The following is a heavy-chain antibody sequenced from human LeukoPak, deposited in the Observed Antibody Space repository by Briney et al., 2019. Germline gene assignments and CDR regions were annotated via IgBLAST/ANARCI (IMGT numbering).Heavy chain of an antibody. CDR3: ARIPPTYGFIWYFDL. CDR1: GFSLNNARMG. V-gene: IGHV2-26*01. J-gene: IGHJ2*01. CDR2: IFSNDEK. D-gene: IGHD4-17*01. Sequence: SGPVLVKPTETLTLTCTVSGFSLNNARMGVSWIRQPPGKALEWLAHIFSNDEKSYSTSLKSRLILSKDTSKSQVVLTMTNMDPVDTGTYYCARIPPTYGFIWYFDLWGRGTLVTVSS.